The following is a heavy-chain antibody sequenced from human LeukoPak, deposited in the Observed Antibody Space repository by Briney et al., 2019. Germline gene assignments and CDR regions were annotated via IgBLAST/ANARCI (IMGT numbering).Heavy chain of an antibody. D-gene: IGHD3-3*01. CDR1: KFNFSSYY. V-gene: IGHV3-21*01. Sequence: GGSLRLSCAASKFNFSSYYMTWVRQAPGKGLEWVSSISSSSSYIYYADSVKGRFTISRDNAKNSLYLQMNSLRAEDTAVYYCASSTYYDFWSGYYSYNWFDPWGQGTRVTVSS. J-gene: IGHJ5*02. CDR2: ISSSSSYI. CDR3: ASSTYYDFWSGYYSYNWFDP.